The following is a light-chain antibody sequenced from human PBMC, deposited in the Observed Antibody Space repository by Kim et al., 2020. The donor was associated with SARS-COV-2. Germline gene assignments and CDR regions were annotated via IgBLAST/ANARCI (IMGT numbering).Light chain of an antibody. CDR1: QSISSW. CDR2: QAS. CDR3: QQYNSYPLT. Sequence: ASVGDRVTFTCRARQSISSWLAWYQQKPGKSPKLLIYQASSLESGVPSRFSGSGSGTEFSLTITSLQPDDFSTYYCQQYNSYPLTFGGGTKVDIK. J-gene: IGKJ4*01. V-gene: IGKV1-5*03.